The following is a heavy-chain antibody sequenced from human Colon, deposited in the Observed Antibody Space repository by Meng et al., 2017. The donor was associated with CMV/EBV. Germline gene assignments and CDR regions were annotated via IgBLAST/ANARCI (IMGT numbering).Heavy chain of an antibody. V-gene: IGHV3-7*01. J-gene: IGHJ4*02. CDR3: ARDTAGDY. Sequence: GESLKISCAASGFTFSSYWMSWVRQAPGKGLEWVANIKQDGSENYYVDSVKGRFTISRDNAKNSLYLQMNSLRAEDTALYYCARDTAGDYWGQGTTVTVSS. CDR1: GFTFSSYW. D-gene: IGHD5-18*01. CDR2: IKQDGSEN.